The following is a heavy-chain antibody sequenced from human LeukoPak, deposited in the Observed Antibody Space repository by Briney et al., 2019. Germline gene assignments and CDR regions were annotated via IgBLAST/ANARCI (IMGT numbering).Heavy chain of an antibody. CDR3: ARAPHPHYYDSSGYYSAGFDY. CDR2: ISSSSSTI. D-gene: IGHD3-22*01. CDR1: GFTFSSYS. Sequence: GGSLRLSCAAYGFTFSSYSMNWVRQAPGKGLEWVSYISSSSSTIYYADSVKGRFTISRDNAKNSLYLQMNSLRAEDTAVYYCARAPHPHYYDSSGYYSAGFDYWGQGTLVTVSS. V-gene: IGHV3-48*04. J-gene: IGHJ4*02.